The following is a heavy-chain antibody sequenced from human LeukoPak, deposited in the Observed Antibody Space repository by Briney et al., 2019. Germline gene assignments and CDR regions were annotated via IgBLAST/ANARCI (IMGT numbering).Heavy chain of an antibody. Sequence: GASVKVSCKTSGYSFTGYFMHWVRQAPGQGLEWMGWINPNSGDTKYAQRFQGRVIMTRDTSINTAYMELRRLTSDDTAVYYCARDPSNSGYDYLYYFDYWGQGTLVTVSS. V-gene: IGHV1-2*02. J-gene: IGHJ4*02. D-gene: IGHD5-12*01. CDR3: ARDPSNSGYDYLYYFDY. CDR1: GYSFTGYF. CDR2: INPNSGDT.